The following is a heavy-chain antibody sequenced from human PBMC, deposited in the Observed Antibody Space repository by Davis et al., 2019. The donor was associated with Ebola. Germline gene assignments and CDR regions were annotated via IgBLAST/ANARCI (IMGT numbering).Heavy chain of an antibody. V-gene: IGHV3-21*01. D-gene: IGHD2-15*01. CDR3: ARDGGVVVAASGMDV. CDR2: ISSSSSYI. J-gene: IGHJ6*04. Sequence: GESLKISCAASGFTFSSYSMNWVRQAPGKGLEWVSSISSSSSYIYYADSVKGRFTISRDNAKNSLYLQMNSLRAEDTAVYYCARDGGVVVAASGMDVWGKGTTVTVSS. CDR1: GFTFSSYS.